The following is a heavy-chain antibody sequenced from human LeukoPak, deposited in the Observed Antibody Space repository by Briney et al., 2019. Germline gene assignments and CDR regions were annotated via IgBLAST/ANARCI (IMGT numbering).Heavy chain of an antibody. CDR3: ARASRFGEWYYYYYMDV. D-gene: IGHD3-10*01. CDR1: GFTFSSYA. V-gene: IGHV3-30*01. J-gene: IGHJ6*03. CDR2: ISYDGSNK. Sequence: GGSLRLSCAASGFTFSSYAMHWVRQAPGKGLEWVAVISYDGSNKYYADSVKGRFTISRDNSKNTLYLQMNSLRAEDTAVYYCARASRFGEWYYYYYMDVWGKGTTVTVSS.